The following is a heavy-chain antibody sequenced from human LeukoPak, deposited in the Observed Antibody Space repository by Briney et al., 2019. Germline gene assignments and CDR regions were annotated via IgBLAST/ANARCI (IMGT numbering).Heavy chain of an antibody. Sequence: PGGSLRLSCAASGFTFSSYWMHWVRQAPGKGLVWVSRINSDGSSTSYADSVKGRFTISRDNAKNTLYLQMNSLRAEDTAVYYCARGGDTAMAYYYYGMDVWGQGTTVTVSS. CDR1: GFTFSSYW. J-gene: IGHJ6*02. CDR3: ARGGDTAMAYYYYGMDV. V-gene: IGHV3-74*01. CDR2: INSDGSST. D-gene: IGHD5-18*01.